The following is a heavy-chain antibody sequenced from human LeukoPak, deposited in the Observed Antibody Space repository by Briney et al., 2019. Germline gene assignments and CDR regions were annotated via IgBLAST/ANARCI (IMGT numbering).Heavy chain of an antibody. CDR3: ARLPPRYYYYYYGMDV. Sequence: SETLSLTCTVSGGSISRSSYYWGWIRQPPGKGLEWIGSIYYSGSTYYNPSLKSRLTISLDTSKNQFSLKLSSVTAADTAVYYCARLPPRYYYYYYGMDVWGQGTTVTVSS. CDR1: GGSISRSSYY. J-gene: IGHJ6*02. V-gene: IGHV4-39*01. CDR2: IYYSGST.